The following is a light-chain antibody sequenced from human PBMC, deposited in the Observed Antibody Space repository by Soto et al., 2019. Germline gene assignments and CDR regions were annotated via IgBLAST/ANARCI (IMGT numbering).Light chain of an antibody. CDR2: GAS. CDR1: QSISDT. J-gene: IGKJ3*01. Sequence: EIVITQSPATLSVSPGGRATLSCRASQSISDTLAWYQQKPGQAPRLLIYGASTRATGIPARFSGSGSGTDFTLTISSLQSEDFAVYYCQQYHNWPPETFGPGTKVDIK. CDR3: QQYHNWPPET. V-gene: IGKV3-15*01.